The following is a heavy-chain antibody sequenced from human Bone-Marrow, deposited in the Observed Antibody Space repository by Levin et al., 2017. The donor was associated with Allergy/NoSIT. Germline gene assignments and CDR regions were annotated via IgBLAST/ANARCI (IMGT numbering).Heavy chain of an antibody. D-gene: IGHD3-9*01. CDR1: GFTFSSYA. CDR3: AKVFVRYPNGADY. CDR2: ISGSGGST. J-gene: IGHJ4*02. Sequence: GESLKISCAASGFTFSSYAMSWVRQAPGKGLEWVSAISGSGGSTYYADSVKGRFTISRDNSKNTLYLQMNSLRAEDTAVYYCAKVFVRYPNGADYWGQGTLVTVSS. V-gene: IGHV3-23*01.